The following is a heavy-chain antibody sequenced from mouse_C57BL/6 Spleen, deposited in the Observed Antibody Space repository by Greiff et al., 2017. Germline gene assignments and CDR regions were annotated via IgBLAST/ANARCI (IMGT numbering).Heavy chain of an antibody. Sequence: EVQRVESGPGLVKPSQSLSLTCSVTGYSITSGYYWNWIRQFPGNKLEWMGYISYDGSNNYNPSLKNRISITRDTSKNQFFLKLNSVTTEDTATYYCARGLRYYAMDYWGQGTSVTVSS. V-gene: IGHV3-6*01. CDR2: ISYDGSN. D-gene: IGHD1-1*01. CDR1: GYSITSGYY. J-gene: IGHJ4*01. CDR3: ARGLRYYAMDY.